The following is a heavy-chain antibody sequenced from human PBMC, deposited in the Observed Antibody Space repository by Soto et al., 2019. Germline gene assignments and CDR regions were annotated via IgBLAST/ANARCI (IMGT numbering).Heavy chain of an antibody. CDR1: GYTFTSYC. D-gene: IGHD6-19*01. Sequence: GSMQVSCKASGYTFTSYCISWVRQAPGQGLEWMGWISASNGNTNYAQKLQGRVTMTTDTSTSTAYMELRSLRSHDTAVYHCARDLAVAGKFDYWGQGTLVTVSS. J-gene: IGHJ4*02. CDR2: ISASNGNT. CDR3: ARDLAVAGKFDY. V-gene: IGHV1-18*01.